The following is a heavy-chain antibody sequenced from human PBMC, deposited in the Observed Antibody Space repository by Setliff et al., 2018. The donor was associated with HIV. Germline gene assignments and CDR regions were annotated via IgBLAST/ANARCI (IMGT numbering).Heavy chain of an antibody. V-gene: IGHV1-18*01. CDR1: GYTFTSYG. J-gene: IGHJ4*02. CDR2: ISAYNGNT. Sequence: ASVKVSCKASGYTFTSYGISWVRQAPGQGLEWMGWISAYNGNTNYAQNFQGRLTITAATSTSTAYMELLSLRSEDTAIYYCATQTVAVGAPGYFDSWGQGTLVTVSS. CDR3: ATQTVAVGAPGYFDS. D-gene: IGHD2-15*01.